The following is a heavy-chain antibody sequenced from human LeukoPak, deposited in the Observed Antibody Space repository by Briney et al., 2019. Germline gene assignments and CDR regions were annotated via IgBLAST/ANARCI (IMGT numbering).Heavy chain of an antibody. CDR1: GFTFSSYW. D-gene: IGHD3-10*01. V-gene: IGHV3-74*01. Sequence: PGGSLRLSCAASGFTFSSYWMHWVRQAPGKGLVWVSRINTDGSTTNYADSVKGRFTTSRDNAKNTLYLQMNSLRAEDTAVYYCARVRSGSYNWFDPWGQGTLVTVSS. CDR3: ARVRSGSYNWFDP. J-gene: IGHJ5*02. CDR2: INTDGSTT.